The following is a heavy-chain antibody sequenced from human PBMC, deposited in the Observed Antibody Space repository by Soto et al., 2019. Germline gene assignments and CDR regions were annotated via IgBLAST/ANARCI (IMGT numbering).Heavy chain of an antibody. CDR1: GFRFSDYY. CDR3: AKDRRYCSGGSCYRLLYYFDY. J-gene: IGHJ4*02. V-gene: IGHV3-23*01. Sequence: GGSLRLSCAASGFRFSDYYMSWIRQAPGKGLEWVSAISGSGGSTYYADSVKGRFTISRDNSKNTLYLQMNSLRAEDTAVYYCAKDRRYCSGGSCYRLLYYFDYWGQGTLVTVSS. CDR2: ISGSGGST. D-gene: IGHD2-15*01.